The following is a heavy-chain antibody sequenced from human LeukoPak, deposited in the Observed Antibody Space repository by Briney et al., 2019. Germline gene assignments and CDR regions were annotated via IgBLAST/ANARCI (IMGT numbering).Heavy chain of an antibody. V-gene: IGHV3-66*01. CDR1: GFTVSNNY. CDR3: ARGGAVLY. D-gene: IGHD2-8*01. J-gene: IGHJ4*02. CDR2: IYSGDST. Sequence: GGSLRLFCAASGFTVSNNYMAWVRQAPGKGLEWVSVIYSGDSTKYADSVKGRFTISRDNAKNSLYLQMNSLRAEDTAVYYCARGGAVLYWGQGTLVTVSS.